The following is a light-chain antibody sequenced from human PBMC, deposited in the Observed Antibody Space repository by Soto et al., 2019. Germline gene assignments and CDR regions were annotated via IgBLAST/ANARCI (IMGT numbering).Light chain of an antibody. Sequence: EIKMAQSPDTLSVSPGERATLSCRASQSISSKLAWYQQRPGQAPRLPIYGASTRATGVPVRFRGGGSGTEFTLTISGLQSEDFAVYCCQQYDKWPPTFGGGTKVEIK. V-gene: IGKV3-15*01. J-gene: IGKJ4*01. CDR2: GAS. CDR3: QQYDKWPPT. CDR1: QSISSK.